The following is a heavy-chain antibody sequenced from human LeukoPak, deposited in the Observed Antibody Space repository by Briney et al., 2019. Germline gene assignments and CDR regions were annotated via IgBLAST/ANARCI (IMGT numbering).Heavy chain of an antibody. J-gene: IGHJ4*02. D-gene: IGHD3-22*01. V-gene: IGHV1-69*04. CDR1: GGTFSSYA. CDR3: AITRGRYYDSSGQEFDL. CDR2: IIPIFGIA. Sequence: SVTVSCKASGGTFSSYAISWVRQAPGQGLEWMGRIIPIFGIANYAQKFQGRVTITAGNSTSKAYMELSILRSEDTAVYYCAITRGRYYDSSGQEFDLWGRGTLVTVSS.